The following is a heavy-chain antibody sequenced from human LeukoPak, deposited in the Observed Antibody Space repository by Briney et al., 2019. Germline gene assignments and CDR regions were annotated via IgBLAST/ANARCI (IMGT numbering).Heavy chain of an antibody. CDR1: GFTFSSYG. CDR3: ARLTYNYGTGSGFDF. J-gene: IGHJ4*02. D-gene: IGHD5-18*01. CDR2: IRYDGSNK. V-gene: IGHV3-30*02. Sequence: PGGSLRLSCAASGFTFSSYGMHWVRQAPGKGLEWVAFIRYDGSNKYYADSVKGRFTISRDNSKNTLYLQMNSLRAEDTAVYYCARLTYNYGTGSGFDFWGQGTLVTVSS.